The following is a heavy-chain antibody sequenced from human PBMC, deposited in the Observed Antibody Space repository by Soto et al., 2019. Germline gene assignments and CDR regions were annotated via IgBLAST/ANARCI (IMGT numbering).Heavy chain of an antibody. CDR3: ARRGTGGKGAFDI. Sequence: SETLSLTCTVSGGSISSSSYYWGWIRQPPGKGLEWIGSIYYSGSTYYNPSLKSRVTISVDTSKNQFSLKLSSVTAADTALYCCARRGTGGKGAFDIWGQGTMVTVSS. J-gene: IGHJ3*02. CDR2: IYYSGST. V-gene: IGHV4-39*07. D-gene: IGHD7-27*01. CDR1: GGSISSSSYY.